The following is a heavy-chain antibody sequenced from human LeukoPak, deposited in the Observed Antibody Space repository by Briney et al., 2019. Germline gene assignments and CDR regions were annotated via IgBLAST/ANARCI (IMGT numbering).Heavy chain of an antibody. CDR2: ISGSGGAT. V-gene: IGHV3-23*01. CDR1: GVTFSSYP. J-gene: IGHJ4*02. Sequence: GGSLRLSCAASGVTFSSYPMSWVRQAPGKGLEWVSVISGSGGATFYGASVQGRFTISRDNSRDTLYLQMSSLRAEDTAVYYCGKYLQTTVGANDYWGQGTLVTVSS. CDR3: GKYLQTTVGANDY. D-gene: IGHD1-26*01.